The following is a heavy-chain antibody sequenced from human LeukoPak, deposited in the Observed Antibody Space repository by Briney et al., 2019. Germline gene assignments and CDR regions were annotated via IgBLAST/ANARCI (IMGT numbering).Heavy chain of an antibody. CDR3: AELGITMIGGV. V-gene: IGHV3-48*03. CDR1: GFIFSKDE. D-gene: IGHD3-10*02. Sequence: GGSLRLSCAASGFIFSKDEMNWVRQSPGKGQEWVAYISSNGNGIYYAVSVKGRSTISRDNAKNSLYLQMNSLRAEDTAVYYCAELGITMIGGVWGKGTTVTISS. CDR2: ISSNGNGI. J-gene: IGHJ6*04.